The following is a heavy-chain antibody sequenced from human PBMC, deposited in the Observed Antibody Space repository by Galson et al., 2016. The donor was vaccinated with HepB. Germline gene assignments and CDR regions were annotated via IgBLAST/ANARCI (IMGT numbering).Heavy chain of an antibody. CDR1: GFTFSNYW. CDR3: VRDHSVVPTTAYNWFDP. D-gene: IGHD4-23*01. J-gene: IGHJ5*02. CDR2: IKEDGDEI. V-gene: IGHV3-7*01. Sequence: SLRLSCAASGFTFSNYWRSWVRQAPGKGPEWVANIKEDGDEIYYADSVKGRFTISRDNAQNSLYLQMNRLRAEDTAVYFCVRDHSVVPTTAYNWFDPWGRGTLVTVSS.